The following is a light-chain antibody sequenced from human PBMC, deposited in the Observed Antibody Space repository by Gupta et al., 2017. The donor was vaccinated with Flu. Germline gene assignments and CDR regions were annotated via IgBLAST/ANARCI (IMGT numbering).Light chain of an antibody. CDR3: EAPDDRLNGSV. CDR1: RSNIGSNT. V-gene: IGLV1-44*01. J-gene: IGLJ3*02. CDR2: RTN. Sequence: QSVLTQPPSASGPPGQIVTISCSGSRSNIGSNTVNWYQQLPGTAPNLLIYRTNQRPSGVPDRFSGSTSGTSDSLTISGLQSEDEAEYYCEAPDDRLNGSVFGGGTKLTVL.